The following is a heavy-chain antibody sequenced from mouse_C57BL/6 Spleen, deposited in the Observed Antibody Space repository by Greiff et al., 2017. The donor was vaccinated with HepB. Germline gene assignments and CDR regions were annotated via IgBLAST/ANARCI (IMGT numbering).Heavy chain of an antibody. J-gene: IGHJ1*03. CDR3: ARDYGKRYFDV. V-gene: IGHV3-1*01. Sequence: EVQLQESGPGMVKPSQSLSLTCTVTGYSITSGYDWHWIRHFPGNKLEWMGYISYSGSTNYNPSLKSRIPITHNTSKNHFFLKLNSVTTEDTATYDCARDYGKRYFDVWGTGTTVTVSS. CDR2: ISYSGST. D-gene: IGHD1-1*02. CDR1: GYSITSGYD.